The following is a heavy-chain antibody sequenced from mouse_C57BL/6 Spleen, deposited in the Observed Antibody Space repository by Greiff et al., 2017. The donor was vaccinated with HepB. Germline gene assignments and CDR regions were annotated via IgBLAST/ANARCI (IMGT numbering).Heavy chain of an antibody. D-gene: IGHD1-1*01. J-gene: IGHJ2*01. CDR2: IYPRSGNT. Sequence: VQLVESGAELARPGASVKLSCKASGYTFTSYGISWVKQRTGQGLEWIGEIYPRSGNTYYNEKFKGKATLTADKSSSTAYMELRSLTSEDSAVYFCARRGTTVVGDYFDYWGQGTTLTVSS. V-gene: IGHV1-81*01. CDR1: GYTFTSYG. CDR3: ARRGTTVVGDYFDY.